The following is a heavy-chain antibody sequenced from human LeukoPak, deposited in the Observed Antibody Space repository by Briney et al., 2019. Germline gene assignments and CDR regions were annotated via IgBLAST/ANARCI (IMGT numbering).Heavy chain of an antibody. J-gene: IGHJ4*02. D-gene: IGHD3-16*02. V-gene: IGHV4-61*02. CDR2: IYTSGST. CDR1: GGSISSGSYY. CDR3: ARDVRYPGFDY. Sequence: SETLSLTCTVSGGSISSGSYYWSWIRQPAGKGLEWIGRIYTSGSTNYNPSLKSRVTISVDTSKNQFSLKLSSVTAADTAVYYCARDVRYPGFDYWGQGTLVTVSS.